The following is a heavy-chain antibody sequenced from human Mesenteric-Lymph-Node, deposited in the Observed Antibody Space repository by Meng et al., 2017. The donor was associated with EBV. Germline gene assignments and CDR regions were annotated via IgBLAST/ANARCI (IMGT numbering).Heavy chain of an antibody. Sequence: QVRLPKGGEGLLKPSETLSLTCAVYGGSFSGYHWSWIRQPPGKGLEWIGEINHTGSTNYNPSLKSRVTISVDTSKNQFSLKVSSVTAADTAVYYCARGRIFGVVIDWGQGTLVTVSS. CDR2: INHTGST. V-gene: IGHV4-34*01. CDR3: ARGRIFGVVID. J-gene: IGHJ4*02. D-gene: IGHD3-3*01. CDR1: GGSFSGYH.